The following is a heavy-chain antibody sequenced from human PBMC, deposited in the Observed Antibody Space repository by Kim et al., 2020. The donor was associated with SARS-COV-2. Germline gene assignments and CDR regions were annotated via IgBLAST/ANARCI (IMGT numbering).Heavy chain of an antibody. CDR2: INHSGST. D-gene: IGHD3-10*01. CDR3: ARGGDYYGSGSYYTLRYYYYGMDV. V-gene: IGHV4-34*01. J-gene: IGHJ6*02. CDR1: GGSFSGYY. Sequence: SETLSLTCAVYGGSFSGYYWSWIRQPPGKGLEWIGEINHSGSTNYNPSLKSRVTISVDTSKNQFSLKLSSVTAADTAVYYCARGGDYYGSGSYYTLRYYYYGMDVWGQGTTVTVSS.